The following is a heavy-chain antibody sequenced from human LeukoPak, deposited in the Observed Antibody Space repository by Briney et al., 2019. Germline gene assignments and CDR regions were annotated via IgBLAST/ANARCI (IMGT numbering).Heavy chain of an antibody. CDR3: ARARSYVLRFLEWRIPGDYYYYYMDV. CDR2: INLRGST. Sequence: PSETLSLTCAVYGGSFNDYYWNWIRQPPGKGLEWIGEINLRGSTTYNPSLKSRVTISLDESKNQFSLKLSSVTAADTAVYYCARARSYVLRFLEWRIPGDYYYYYMDVWGKGTTVTVSS. V-gene: IGHV4-34*01. D-gene: IGHD3-3*01. J-gene: IGHJ6*03. CDR1: GGSFNDYY.